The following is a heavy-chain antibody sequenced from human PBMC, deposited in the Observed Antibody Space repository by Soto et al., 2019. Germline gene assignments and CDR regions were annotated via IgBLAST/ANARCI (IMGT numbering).Heavy chain of an antibody. V-gene: IGHV4-34*01. CDR2: INHSGST. CDR3: ARPVWETYYYYMDV. D-gene: IGHD1-26*01. CDR1: GGSFSGYY. J-gene: IGHJ6*03. Sequence: SETLPLTCAVYGGSFSGYYWSWIRQPPGKGLEWIGEINHSGSTNYNPSLKSRVTVSVDTSKNQFSLKLSSVTAADTAVYYCARPVWETYYYYMDVWGKGTTVTVSS.